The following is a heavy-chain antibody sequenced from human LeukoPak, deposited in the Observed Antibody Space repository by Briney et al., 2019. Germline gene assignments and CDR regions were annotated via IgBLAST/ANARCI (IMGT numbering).Heavy chain of an antibody. D-gene: IGHD4-17*01. CDR3: ATNYGDYDY. Sequence: ASVEVSCKASGYTFTNYAINWVRQAPGQGLEWMGWINTNIGDPTYAQGFTGRFVFSLDTSVDTAYLHISSLKADDTAVYYCATNYGDYDYWGQGTLVTVSS. V-gene: IGHV7-4-1*02. J-gene: IGHJ4*02. CDR2: INTNIGDP. CDR1: GYTFTNYA.